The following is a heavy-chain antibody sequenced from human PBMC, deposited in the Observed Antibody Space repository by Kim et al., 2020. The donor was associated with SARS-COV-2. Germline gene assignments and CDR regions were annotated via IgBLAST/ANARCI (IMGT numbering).Heavy chain of an antibody. J-gene: IGHJ3*02. V-gene: IGHV3-15*01. Sequence: GGSLRLSCAASGFTFSNAWMSWVRQAPGKGLEWVGRIKSKTDGGTTDYAAPVKGRFTISRDDSKNTLYLQMNSLKTEDTAVYYCTTDYVVDTPTRYNWKPDAFDIWGQGTMVTVYS. CDR3: TTDYVVDTPTRYNWKPDAFDI. CDR1: GFTFSNAW. CDR2: IKSKTDGGTT. D-gene: IGHD1-20*01.